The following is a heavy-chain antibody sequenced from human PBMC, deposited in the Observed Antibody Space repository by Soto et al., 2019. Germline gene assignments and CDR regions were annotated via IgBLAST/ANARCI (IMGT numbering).Heavy chain of an antibody. CDR1: GGSISSGGYS. V-gene: IGHV4-30-2*01. D-gene: IGHD5-12*01. J-gene: IGHJ5*02. Sequence: QLQLQESGSGLVKPSQTLSLTCAVSGGSISSGGYSWSWIRQPPGKGLEWIGYIYHSGSTYYNPSLKRRVTISVDRSKDPCPLKLSSVTAADTAVYSCAAGGGLPRYHWGQGTLVTVSS. CDR2: IYHSGST. CDR3: AAGGGLPRYH.